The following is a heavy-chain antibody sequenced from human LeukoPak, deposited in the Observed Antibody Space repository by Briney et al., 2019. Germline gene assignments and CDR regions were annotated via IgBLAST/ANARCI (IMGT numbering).Heavy chain of an antibody. Sequence: GGSLRLSCAASGFTFSTYSMNWVRQAPGKGLEWVSYISSSSSTIYYADSAKGRFTISRDNAKNSLYLQMNSLRAEDTAVYYCARVASGSYLAFDYWGQGTLVTVSS. V-gene: IGHV3-48*01. CDR2: ISSSSSTI. CDR1: GFTFSTYS. D-gene: IGHD1-26*01. CDR3: ARVASGSYLAFDY. J-gene: IGHJ4*02.